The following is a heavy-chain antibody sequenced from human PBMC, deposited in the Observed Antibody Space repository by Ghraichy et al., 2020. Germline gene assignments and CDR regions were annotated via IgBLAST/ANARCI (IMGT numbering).Heavy chain of an antibody. V-gene: IGHV1-24*01. Sequence: ASVKVSCKVSGYTLTELSMHWVRQAPGKGLEWMGGFDPEDGETIYAQKFQGRVTMTEDTSTDTAYMELSSLRSEDTAVYYCATTLTGYYDSSGHLPGLCFDYWGQGTLVTVSS. CDR3: ATTLTGYYDSSGHLPGLCFDY. J-gene: IGHJ4*02. CDR2: FDPEDGET. CDR1: GYTLTELS. D-gene: IGHD3-22*01.